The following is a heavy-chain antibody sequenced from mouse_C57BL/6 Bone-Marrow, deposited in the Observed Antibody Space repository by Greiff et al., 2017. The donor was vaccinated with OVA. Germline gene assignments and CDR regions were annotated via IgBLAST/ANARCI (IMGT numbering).Heavy chain of an antibody. CDR1: GYSITSDY. V-gene: IGHV3-8*01. CDR2: ISYSGST. J-gene: IGHJ4*01. CDR3: ARSPATGSSYRYYAMDY. Sequence: DVKLQESGPGLAKPSQTLSLTCSVTGYSITSDYWNWIRKFPGNKLEYMGYISYSGSTYYNPSLKRRISITRDTSKNQYYLQLNSVTTEDTATYYCARSPATGSSYRYYAMDYWGQGTSVTVSS. D-gene: IGHD1-1*01.